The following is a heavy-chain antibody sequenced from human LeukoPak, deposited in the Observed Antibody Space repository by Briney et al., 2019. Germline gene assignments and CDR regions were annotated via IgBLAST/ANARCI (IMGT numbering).Heavy chain of an antibody. CDR1: GFIFSDHY. Sequence: PGGSLRLSCAASGFIFSDHYMSLIRQAPGKGLEWVSYISSSGGTIYYADSVKGRFTISRDNAKNSLYLQMNSLRAEDTAVYYCARDAGTAWGYYYYFYGMDVWGQGTTVTVSS. D-gene: IGHD1-7*01. CDR2: ISSSGGTI. CDR3: ARDAGTAWGYYYYFYGMDV. J-gene: IGHJ6*02. V-gene: IGHV3-11*01.